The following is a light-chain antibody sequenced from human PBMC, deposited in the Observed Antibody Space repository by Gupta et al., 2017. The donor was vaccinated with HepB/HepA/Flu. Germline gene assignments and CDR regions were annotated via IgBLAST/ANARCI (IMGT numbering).Light chain of an antibody. Sequence: AIVMTHSPSSFSASTGDRVTITCRASQGISSYLAWYQQKPGKAPKLLIYAASTLQSGVPSRFSGSGSGTDFTLTISCLQSEDFATYYCQQEDSYPITFGRGTKVEIK. CDR1: QGISSY. J-gene: IGKJ4*01. CDR2: AAS. CDR3: QQEDSYPIT. V-gene: IGKV1-8*01.